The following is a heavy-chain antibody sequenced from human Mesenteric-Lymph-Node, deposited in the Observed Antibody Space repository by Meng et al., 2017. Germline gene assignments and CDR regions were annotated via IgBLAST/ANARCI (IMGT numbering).Heavy chain of an antibody. V-gene: IGHV4-30-4*01. Sequence: GPLQDRGSGLVEPSQHLSLTCTVSGGSMSSGNYYWSWIRQPPGKGLEWIGYIHHSGSAYYNPSLKSRVSISVDTSKNQFSLNLNSMTAADTAVYYCASFDHIPRRNYFDYWGQGTLVTVSS. J-gene: IGHJ4*02. D-gene: IGHD2-21*01. CDR2: IHHSGSA. CDR1: GGSMSSGNYY. CDR3: ASFDHIPRRNYFDY.